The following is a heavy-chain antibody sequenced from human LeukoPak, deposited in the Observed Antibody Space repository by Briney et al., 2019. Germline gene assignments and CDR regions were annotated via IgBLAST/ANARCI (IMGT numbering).Heavy chain of an antibody. D-gene: IGHD4-17*01. Sequence: TGGSLRLSCAASGFTFSSYGMHWVRQAPGKGLEWVAVIWSDENNKYYADSVKGRFTISRDNSKNTLYLQMNSLRAEDTAVYYCARAGRADGDYHYFDYWGQGTLVTVSS. J-gene: IGHJ4*02. CDR2: IWSDENNK. CDR3: ARAGRADGDYHYFDY. CDR1: GFTFSSYG. V-gene: IGHV3-33*01.